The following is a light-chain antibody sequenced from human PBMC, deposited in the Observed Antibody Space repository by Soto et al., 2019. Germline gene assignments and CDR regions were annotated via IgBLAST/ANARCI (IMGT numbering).Light chain of an antibody. Sequence: QSVVTQPPSASGTPGQRVTIPCSGTSSNIGTNPVNWYQQLPGTAPKLLIYTNDQRPSGVPDRFSGSKSGTSASLAINGLQSDDEADYYCATWDDSLSGWVFGGGTKLTVL. CDR2: TND. CDR3: ATWDDSLSGWV. J-gene: IGLJ3*02. V-gene: IGLV1-44*01. CDR1: SSNIGTNP.